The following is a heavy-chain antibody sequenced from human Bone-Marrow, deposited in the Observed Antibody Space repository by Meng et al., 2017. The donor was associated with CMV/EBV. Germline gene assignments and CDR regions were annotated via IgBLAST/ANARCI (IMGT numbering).Heavy chain of an antibody. CDR2: IYYSGST. J-gene: IGHJ4*02. Sequence: SETLSLTCTVSGGSISSGGYYWTWIRQHPGKGLEWIVYIYYSGSTYYNPSLKSRVTISVDTSKNQFSLKLSSVTAADTAVYYCARVSGGKQQLVRTYYFDYWGQGTLVTVSS. CDR3: ARVSGGKQQLVRTYYFDY. V-gene: IGHV4-31*03. CDR1: GGSISSGGYY. D-gene: IGHD6-13*01.